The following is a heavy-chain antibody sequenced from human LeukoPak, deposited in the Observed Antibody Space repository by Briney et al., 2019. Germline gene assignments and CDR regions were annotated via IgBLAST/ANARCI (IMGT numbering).Heavy chain of an antibody. CDR1: GDSFIDYH. J-gene: IGHJ4*02. V-gene: IGHV1-8*02. CDR3: ARENGDYDY. D-gene: IGHD4-17*01. CDR2: MNPKSGGT. Sequence: ASVKVSCKASGDSFIDYHVQWVRQAPGQGLEWMGWMNPKSGGTEYAQKFQGRVTMTRNTSISTAYMELSSLRSEDTAVYYCARENGDYDYWGQGTLVTVPS.